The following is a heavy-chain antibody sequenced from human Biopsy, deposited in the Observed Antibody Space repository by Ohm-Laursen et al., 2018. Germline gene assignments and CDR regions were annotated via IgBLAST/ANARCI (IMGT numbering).Heavy chain of an antibody. D-gene: IGHD3-16*01. J-gene: IGHJ6*02. Sequence: SVRASCKASGYTFTGYYLHCVRQAPGRGLEWVGWINPDNGGTIHAQKFQGRVTVTRDTSISTAYVEVTSLRSDDTAVYYCVRSRAGGATWGMDVWGQGTTVTVSS. V-gene: IGHV1-2*02. CDR2: INPDNGGT. CDR1: GYTFTGYY. CDR3: VRSRAGGATWGMDV.